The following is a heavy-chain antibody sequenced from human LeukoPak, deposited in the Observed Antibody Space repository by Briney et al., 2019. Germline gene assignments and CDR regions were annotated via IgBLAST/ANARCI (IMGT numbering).Heavy chain of an antibody. CDR2: IYYSGST. D-gene: IGHD1-26*01. V-gene: IGHV4-39*07. CDR3: ARDSGSPSAWFDP. J-gene: IGHJ5*02. CDR1: GGSISSSSYY. Sequence: SETLSLTCTVSGGSISSSSYYWGWIRQPPGKGLEWIGSIYYSGSTYYNPSLKSRVTISADTSKNQFSLKLSSVTAADTAVYYCARDSGSPSAWFDPWGQGTLVTVSS.